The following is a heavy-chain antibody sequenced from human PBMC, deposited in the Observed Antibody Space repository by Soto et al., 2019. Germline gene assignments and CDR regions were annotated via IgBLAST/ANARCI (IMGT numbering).Heavy chain of an antibody. V-gene: IGHV4-59*01. CDR2: IYYSGST. J-gene: IGHJ4*02. Sequence: SDTLSLTCTVSGGSISSYYWSWIRQPPGKGLEWIGYIYYSGSTNYNPSLKSRVTISVDTSKNQFSLKMSSVTAADTAVYYCARLATRYYFAYWGQGTLVTVSS. CDR3: ARLATRYYFAY. D-gene: IGHD1-1*01. CDR1: GGSISSYY.